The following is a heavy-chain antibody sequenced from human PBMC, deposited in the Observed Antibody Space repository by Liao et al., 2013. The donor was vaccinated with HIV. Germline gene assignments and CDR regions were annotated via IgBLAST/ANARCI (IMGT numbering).Heavy chain of an antibody. CDR3: AREQTYYYESSGSLFDY. CDR1: GGSIRSGGYS. D-gene: IGHD3-22*01. CDR2: IYHSGGT. Sequence: QLQLQESGSGLVKPSETLSLTCAVSGGSIRSGGYSWSWIRQPPGKGLEWIGYIYHSGGTYYNPSLKSRVTISVDRSRNQFSLRLTSVTAADTAVYYCAREQTYYYESSGSLFDYWGQGTLVTVSS. J-gene: IGHJ4*02. V-gene: IGHV4-30-2*01.